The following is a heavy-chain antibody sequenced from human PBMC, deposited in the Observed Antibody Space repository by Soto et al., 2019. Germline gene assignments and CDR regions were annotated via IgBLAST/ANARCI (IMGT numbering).Heavy chain of an antibody. CDR2: AYWDDDN. J-gene: IGHJ4*02. CDR3: AHSPGAAEQQLVDY. V-gene: IGHV2-5*02. D-gene: IGHD6-13*01. Sequence: SGPTLVNPTQTLTLTCTFSGFSLTTRPVGVGWIRQSPGKALEWLAFAYWDDDNRYSPSLRSRLTVTKDTSKNQVVLTMTNMDPVDTATYYCAHSPGAAEQQLVDYWGQGTLVTVS. CDR1: GFSLTTRPVG.